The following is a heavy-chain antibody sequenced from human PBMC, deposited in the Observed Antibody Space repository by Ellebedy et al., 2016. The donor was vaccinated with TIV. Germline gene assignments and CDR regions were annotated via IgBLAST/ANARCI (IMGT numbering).Heavy chain of an antibody. V-gene: IGHV3-7*01. CDR1: GFTFSIYW. J-gene: IGHJ4*02. D-gene: IGHD1-1*01. CDR3: AREATGSAVWEGFDY. CDR2: IKQDGSEK. Sequence: GESLKISXAASGFTFSIYWMSWVRQAPGKGLEWVANIKQDGSEKYYVGSVKGRFTISRDNAKNSLYLQMNSLRAEDTAVYYCAREATGSAVWEGFDYWGQGTLVTVSS.